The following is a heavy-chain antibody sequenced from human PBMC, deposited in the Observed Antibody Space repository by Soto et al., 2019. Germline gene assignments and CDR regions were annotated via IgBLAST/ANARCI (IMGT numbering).Heavy chain of an antibody. J-gene: IGHJ4*02. CDR1: GYPFTNFY. V-gene: IGHV1-46*01. Sequence: QVQLVQSGAEVKKPGASVKVSCKASGYPFTNFYMHWLRQAPGQGLEWMGVIEPSDGSTIYAQKFQGRVTMTRDTSTSAVYMELSSLRSEDTVVYYCARVGAYSDYWSGYYTSLDYWGQGTLVTVSS. D-gene: IGHD3-3*01. CDR3: ARVGAYSDYWSGYYTSLDY. CDR2: IEPSDGST.